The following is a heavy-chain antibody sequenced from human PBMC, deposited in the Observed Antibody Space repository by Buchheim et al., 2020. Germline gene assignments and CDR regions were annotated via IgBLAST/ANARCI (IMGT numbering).Heavy chain of an antibody. CDR3: ALGSAHGFDY. CDR1: GFTFSSYA. V-gene: IGHV3-74*02. D-gene: IGHD7-27*01. Sequence: EVQLLESGGGLVQPGGSLRLSCAASGFTFSSYAMSWVRQAPGKGLVWVSRINSDGSSTSYADSVKGRFTISRDNAKNALNLQMNSLSAEDTAVYYCALGSAHGFDYWGQGTL. CDR2: INSDGSST. J-gene: IGHJ4*02.